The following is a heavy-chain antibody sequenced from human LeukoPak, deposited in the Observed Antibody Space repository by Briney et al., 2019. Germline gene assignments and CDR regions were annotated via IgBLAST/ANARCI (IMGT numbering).Heavy chain of an antibody. CDR1: GYTFTSYD. D-gene: IGHD6-19*01. Sequence: ASVKVSCKASGYTFTSYDINWVRQATGQGLEWMGWMNPNSGNTGYAQKFQGRVTMTRNTSIGTAYMELSSLRSEDTAVYYCARAQPWLFYFDPWGQGTLVTVSS. CDR2: MNPNSGNT. J-gene: IGHJ5*02. CDR3: ARAQPWLFYFDP. V-gene: IGHV1-8*01.